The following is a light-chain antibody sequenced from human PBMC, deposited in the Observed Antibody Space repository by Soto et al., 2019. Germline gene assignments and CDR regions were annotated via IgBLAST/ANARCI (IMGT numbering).Light chain of an antibody. CDR3: FSYTTRSTRV. V-gene: IGLV2-14*01. CDR1: SSDVGGYNY. CDR2: EVS. J-gene: IGLJ1*01. Sequence: QSALTQPASVSGSPGQSITISCTGTSSDVGGYNYVSWYQQHPGKAPKLMIYEVSNRPSGVSDRFSGSKSGNSASLTIARLQAEDEADYYCFSYTTRSTRVFGTGTKLTVL.